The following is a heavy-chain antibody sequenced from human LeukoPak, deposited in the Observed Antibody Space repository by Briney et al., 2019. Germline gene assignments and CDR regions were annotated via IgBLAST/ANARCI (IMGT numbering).Heavy chain of an antibody. J-gene: IGHJ4*02. V-gene: IGHV3-48*04. D-gene: IGHD6-19*01. CDR2: ISTSGSLI. Sequence: SGGSLRLSCAASGFTFSSYGMHWVRQAPGKGLEWVSYISTSGSLIYYADSVKGRFTISRDNAKNSLYLQMNSLRAEDTAVYYCAREVLSAGTALDYWGQGTLVTVSS. CDR1: GFTFSSYG. CDR3: AREVLSAGTALDY.